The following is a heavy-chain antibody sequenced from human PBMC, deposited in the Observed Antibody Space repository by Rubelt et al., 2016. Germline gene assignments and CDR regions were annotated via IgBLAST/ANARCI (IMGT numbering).Heavy chain of an antibody. CDR3: ARGAYDILTGYAPAFDY. V-gene: IGHV4-59*13. J-gene: IGHJ4*02. CDR2: IYYSGST. D-gene: IGHD3-9*01. Sequence: GKGLEWIGYIYYSGSTNYNPSLKSRVTISVDTSKNQFSLKLSSVTAADTAVYYCARGAYDILTGYAPAFDYWGQGTLVTVSS.